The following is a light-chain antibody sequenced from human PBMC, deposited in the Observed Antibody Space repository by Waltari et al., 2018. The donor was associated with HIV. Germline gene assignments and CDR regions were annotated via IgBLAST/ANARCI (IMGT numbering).Light chain of an antibody. CDR2: EVN. Sequence: QSALTQPRSVSGSPGQSVTISCTGTSSDIGYFDYVSWYQQFPGTAPQVLIYEVNQRPSGVPDRFTGSKSGITASLTISGLQGEDEADYYCCSYAGAYTYVFGTGTKVTVL. CDR3: CSYAGAYTYV. V-gene: IGLV2-11*01. J-gene: IGLJ1*01. CDR1: SSDIGYFDY.